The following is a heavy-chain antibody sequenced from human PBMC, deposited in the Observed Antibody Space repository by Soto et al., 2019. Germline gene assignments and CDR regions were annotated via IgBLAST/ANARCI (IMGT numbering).Heavy chain of an antibody. J-gene: IGHJ6*02. CDR3: ASQLAPPYGMDV. V-gene: IGHV3-53*01. D-gene: IGHD6-13*01. CDR1: GFTVSSNY. Sequence: GESLKISCAASGFTVSSNYMSWVRQAPGKGLEWVSVIYSGGSTYYADSVKGRFTISRDNSKNTLYLQMNSLRAEDTAVYYCASQLAPPYGMDVWGQGTTVTVSS. CDR2: IYSGGST.